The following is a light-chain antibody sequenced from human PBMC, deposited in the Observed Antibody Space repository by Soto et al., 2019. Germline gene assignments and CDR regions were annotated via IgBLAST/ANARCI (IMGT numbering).Light chain of an antibody. Sequence: DIQMTQSPSSLSANVGDRVTITCRASQGIIDYVAWFQQKPGKAPKLLIYAASTPKSGVPSRFSGSGSGTDFTLTISSLQPEDVANYYCQKYKTAPQTFGQGTKVEIK. CDR3: QKYKTAPQT. CDR2: AAS. CDR1: QGIIDY. V-gene: IGKV1-27*01. J-gene: IGKJ1*01.